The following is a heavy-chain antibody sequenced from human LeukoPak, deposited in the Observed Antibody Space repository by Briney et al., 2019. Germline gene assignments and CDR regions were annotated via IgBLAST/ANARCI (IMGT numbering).Heavy chain of an antibody. CDR2: IRSKSNNYAT. V-gene: IGHV3-73*01. D-gene: IGHD6-13*01. J-gene: IGHJ5*02. CDR1: GFTFSGSA. Sequence: GGSLKLSCAASGFTFSGSAMHWVRQASGKGLEWVGRIRSKSNNYATAYSESVKGRFTISRDDSKNMAYLQLNSLKTEDTAVYYCTRPLYSSNCFDPWGLGTLVTVSS. CDR3: TRPLYSSNCFDP.